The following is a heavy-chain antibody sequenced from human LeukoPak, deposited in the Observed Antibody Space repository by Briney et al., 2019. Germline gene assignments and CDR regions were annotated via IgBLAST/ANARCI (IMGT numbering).Heavy chain of an antibody. CDR1: GFTFSNYC. J-gene: IGHJ5*02. CDR2: IKQDGSEK. V-gene: IGHV3-7*05. D-gene: IGHD5-24*01. CDR3: ARASDPWLQLT. Sequence: GGSLRLSCAASGFTFSNYCMIWVRQAPGEGLEWVGNIKQDGSEKRYADSVRGRFSISRDNAQTPLYLQMNSLRAEDTAVYYCARASDPWLQLTWGQGTMGTVSS.